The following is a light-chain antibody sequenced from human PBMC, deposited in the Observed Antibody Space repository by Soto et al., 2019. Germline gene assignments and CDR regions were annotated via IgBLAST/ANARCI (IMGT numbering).Light chain of an antibody. Sequence: ESMLTQSPGTLSLSPGERATLSCRASQSVSTRYLAWYKQKPGQAPRLLIYGASIRATGIPDRFSGSGSGTDFTLTISRLGPEDFAVYCCHQFGSSPPAFTFGQGTKLEI. V-gene: IGKV3-20*01. J-gene: IGKJ2*01. CDR2: GAS. CDR3: HQFGSSPPAFT. CDR1: QSVSTRY.